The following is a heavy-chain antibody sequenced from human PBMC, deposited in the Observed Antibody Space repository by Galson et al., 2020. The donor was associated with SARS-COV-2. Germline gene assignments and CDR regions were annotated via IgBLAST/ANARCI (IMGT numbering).Heavy chain of an antibody. CDR3: ARISQSSSYEAFDI. D-gene: IGHD6-13*01. Sequence: SGPTLAKPTQTLTLTCTFSGFSLSTTGQCVSWIRQPPGKALEWLTLIDWDDDKYYSTSLKTRLTISKDTSKNQVVLTMTNMDPVDTATYYWARISQSSSYEAFDIWGQGTMVTVAS. CDR1: GFSLSTTGQC. V-gene: IGHV2-70*01. J-gene: IGHJ3*02. CDR2: IDWDDDK.